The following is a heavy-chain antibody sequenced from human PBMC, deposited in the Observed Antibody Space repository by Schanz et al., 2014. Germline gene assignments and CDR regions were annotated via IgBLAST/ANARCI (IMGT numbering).Heavy chain of an antibody. J-gene: IGHJ4*02. V-gene: IGHV3-11*03. D-gene: IGHD3-22*01. Sequence: GGSLRLSCAASGFTFSDYYMSWIRQAPGKGLEWVSYVSSSSSYTHYADSVKGRFTISRDNAKNSLYLQMNSLRAEDTAVYYCARPPHDSSGYYPFDYWGQGTLVTVSS. CDR2: VSSSSSYT. CDR3: ARPPHDSSGYYPFDY. CDR1: GFTFSDYY.